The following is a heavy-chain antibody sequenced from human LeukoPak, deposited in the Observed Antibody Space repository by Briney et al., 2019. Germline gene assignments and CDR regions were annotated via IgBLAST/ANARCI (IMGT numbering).Heavy chain of an antibody. J-gene: IGHJ4*02. V-gene: IGHV4-39*01. CDR3: ARRVAGKNYFDY. CDR1: GGSVSSSSHY. CDR2: IYYSGNT. D-gene: IGHD6-13*01. Sequence: SETLSLTCTVSGGSVSSSSHYWDWIHQPPGKGPEWIGSIYYSGNTYYNPSLKSRVTISVDTSKNQFSLKVSSVTAADTAVYYCARRVAGKNYFDYWGQGTLVTVSS.